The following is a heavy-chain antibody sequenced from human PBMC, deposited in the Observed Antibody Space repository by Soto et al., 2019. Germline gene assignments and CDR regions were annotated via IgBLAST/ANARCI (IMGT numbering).Heavy chain of an antibody. J-gene: IGHJ1*01. V-gene: IGHV1-2*06. CDR1: GYIFTDYY. D-gene: IGHD2-21*02. CDR2: INPNSGGT. Sequence: ASLKVSWKASGYIFTDYYMHWVRQAPRQELGWMGRINPNSGGTNYAQKFQGRVTMTRDTSISTAYTELSSLRSDDTAVYYCARYYCGGDCYSDFDDCGQGTLVTVSS. CDR3: ARYYCGGDCYSDFDD.